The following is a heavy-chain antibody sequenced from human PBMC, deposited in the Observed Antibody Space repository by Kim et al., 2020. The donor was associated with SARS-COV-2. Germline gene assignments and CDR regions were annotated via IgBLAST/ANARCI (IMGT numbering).Heavy chain of an antibody. CDR1: GFTFSSYA. CDR2: ISYDGSNK. CDR3: ARGDPFGELFDY. Sequence: GGSLRLSCAASGFTFSSYAMHWVRQAPGKGLEWVAVISYDGSNKYYADSVKGRFTISRDNSKNTLYLQMNSLRAEDTAVYYCARGDPFGELFDYWGQGTLVTVSS. D-gene: IGHD3-10*01. J-gene: IGHJ4*02. V-gene: IGHV3-30-3*01.